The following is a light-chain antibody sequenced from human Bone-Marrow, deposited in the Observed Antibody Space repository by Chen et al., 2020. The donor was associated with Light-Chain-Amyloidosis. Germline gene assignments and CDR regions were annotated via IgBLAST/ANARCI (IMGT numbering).Light chain of an antibody. CDR3: QVWDRSSDRPV. Sequence: SYVLTQPSSVSVAPGQTATIACGGNNIVCTSVSWYQQPPGQAPLLVVYDDSDRPSGIPERLSGSNSGNTATLTISRVEAGDEADYYCQVWDRSSDRPVFGGGTKLTVL. CDR1: NIVCTS. V-gene: IGLV3-21*02. CDR2: DDS. J-gene: IGLJ3*02.